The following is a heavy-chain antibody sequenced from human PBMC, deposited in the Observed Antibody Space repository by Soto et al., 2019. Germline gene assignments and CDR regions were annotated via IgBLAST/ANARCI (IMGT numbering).Heavy chain of an antibody. Sequence: GGSLRLSCAASGFTFSGSAMHWVRQASGKGLEWVGRIRSKANSYATAYAASVKGRFTISRDDSKNTAYLQMNSLKTEDTAVYYCTRHKPAWCGGSCPPDYWAQGT. J-gene: IGHJ4*02. CDR2: IRSKANSYAT. D-gene: IGHD2-15*01. CDR3: TRHKPAWCGGSCPPDY. CDR1: GFTFSGSA. V-gene: IGHV3-73*01.